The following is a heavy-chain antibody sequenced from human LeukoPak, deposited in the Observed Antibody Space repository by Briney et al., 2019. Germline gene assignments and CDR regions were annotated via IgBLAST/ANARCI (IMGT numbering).Heavy chain of an antibody. V-gene: IGHV1-2*02. J-gene: IGHJ3*02. Sequence: GASVKVSCKASGYTFTGYYMHWVRQAPGQGLEWMGWINPNSGGTNYAQKFQGRVTMTRDTSISTAYMELSRLRSDDTAVYYCASAYYGSGSPPVRAFDIWGQGTMVTVSS. CDR1: GYTFTGYY. CDR3: ASAYYGSGSPPVRAFDI. D-gene: IGHD3-10*01. CDR2: INPNSGGT.